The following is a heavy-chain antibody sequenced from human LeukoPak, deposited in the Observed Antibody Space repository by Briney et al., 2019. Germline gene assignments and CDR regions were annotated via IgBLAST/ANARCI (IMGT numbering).Heavy chain of an antibody. J-gene: IGHJ4*02. CDR1: GFTFSSYA. Sequence: GGSLRLSCAASGFTFSSYAMSWVRQAPGKGLVWVSRISGDESSTSYADSVKGRFTISRDNAKNSLYLQMNSLRAEDTAVYYCAASGGSCIDYWGQGTLVTVSS. CDR3: AASGGSCIDY. V-gene: IGHV3-74*01. CDR2: ISGDESST. D-gene: IGHD2-15*01.